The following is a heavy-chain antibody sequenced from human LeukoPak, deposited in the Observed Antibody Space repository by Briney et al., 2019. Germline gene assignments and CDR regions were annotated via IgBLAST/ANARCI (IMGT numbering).Heavy chain of an antibody. Sequence: ASVKVSCKASGYTFTSYYMHWVRQAPGQGLEWMGIINPSGGSTSYAQKFQGRVTMTRDMSTSTVYMELSSLRSEDTAVYYCARQPPFYCSSTSCYKSDYYYYYMDVWGKGTTVTVFS. J-gene: IGHJ6*03. CDR3: ARQPPFYCSSTSCYKSDYYYYYMDV. D-gene: IGHD2-2*02. CDR2: INPSGGST. V-gene: IGHV1-46*01. CDR1: GYTFTSYY.